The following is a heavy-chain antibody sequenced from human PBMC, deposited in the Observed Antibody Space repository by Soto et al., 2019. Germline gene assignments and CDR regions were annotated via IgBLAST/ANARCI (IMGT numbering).Heavy chain of an antibody. J-gene: IGHJ4*02. D-gene: IGHD3-10*01. Sequence: GGSLRLSCVASGITFNSHSVNWVRQAPGKGLEWVSSISRGSDYIYYRDSVKGRFTISRDNAKNSLYLQMNSLRVEDTAVYYCARDMYAYGFFDYWGQGTLVTVSS. CDR2: ISRGSDYI. V-gene: IGHV3-21*01. CDR1: GITFNSHS. CDR3: ARDMYAYGFFDY.